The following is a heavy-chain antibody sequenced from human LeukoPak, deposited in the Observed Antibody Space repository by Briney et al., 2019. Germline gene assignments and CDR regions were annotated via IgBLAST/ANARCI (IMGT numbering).Heavy chain of an antibody. CDR1: GFTFSSYS. D-gene: IGHD5-12*01. CDR2: ISSSSSTI. Sequence: GGSLRLSCAASGFTFSSYSMNWVRQAPGKGLEWVSYISSSSSTIYYADSVKGRFTISRDNAKNSLYLQMNSLRAEDTAVYHCARDFSYDWKVSGWFDPWGQGTLVTVSS. J-gene: IGHJ5*02. V-gene: IGHV3-48*01. CDR3: ARDFSYDWKVSGWFDP.